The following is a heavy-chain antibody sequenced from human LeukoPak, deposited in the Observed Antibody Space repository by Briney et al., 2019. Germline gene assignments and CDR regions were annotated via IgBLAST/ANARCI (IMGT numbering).Heavy chain of an antibody. CDR1: GFTFSLYT. CDR3: AKDSDDYYGSGSECDY. D-gene: IGHD3-10*01. CDR2: ISYDGSDK. J-gene: IGHJ4*02. V-gene: IGHV3-30*04. Sequence: GRSLRLSCAASGFTFSLYTMHWVRQAPGKGLEWVVVISYDGSDKYYADSVKGRFTISRDNSKNTLYLQMNSLRAEDTAVYYCAKDSDDYYGSGSECDYWGQGTLVTVSS.